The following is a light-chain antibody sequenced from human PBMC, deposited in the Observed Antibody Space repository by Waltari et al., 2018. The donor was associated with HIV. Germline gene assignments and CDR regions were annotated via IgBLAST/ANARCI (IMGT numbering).Light chain of an antibody. J-gene: IGKJ2*01. CDR2: DAS. Sequence: ETVMTQSPAALSVSPGERVILSCRASQSVSSNLAWYQHKPGQAPRLLIYDASTRATGIPARFSGSVSGTEFTLTISSLQSEDFAVYYCQQYKNWPPYTFGQGTKLEIK. V-gene: IGKV3-15*01. CDR1: QSVSSN. CDR3: QQYKNWPPYT.